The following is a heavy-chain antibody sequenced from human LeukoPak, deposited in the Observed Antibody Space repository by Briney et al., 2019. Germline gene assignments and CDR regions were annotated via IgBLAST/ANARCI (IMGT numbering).Heavy chain of an antibody. Sequence: GGSLRLSCAASGFTFSSNAMSWVRQAPGKGLEWVSTISGSGGSTYYADSVKGRFTISRDNSKNTLYLQMNSLRAEDTAVYYCSRLPNNKVDYWGQGTLVTVSS. J-gene: IGHJ4*02. CDR3: SRLPNNKVDY. V-gene: IGHV3-23*01. CDR1: GFTFSSNA. D-gene: IGHD5-18*01. CDR2: ISGSGGST.